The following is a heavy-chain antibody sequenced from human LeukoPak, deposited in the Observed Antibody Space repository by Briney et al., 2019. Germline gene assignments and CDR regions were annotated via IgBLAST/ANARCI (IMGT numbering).Heavy chain of an antibody. V-gene: IGHV3-53*01. CDR1: GFNLGDYA. D-gene: IGHD2-15*01. CDR2: IYSGGST. J-gene: IGHJ6*02. CDR3: ARDNVVVVASYGMDV. Sequence: AGGSLRLSCTASGFNLGDYAMSWVRQAPGKGLEWVSVIYSGGSTYYADSVKGRFTISRDNSKNTLYLQMNSLRAEDTAVYYCARDNVVVVASYGMDVWGQGTTVTVSS.